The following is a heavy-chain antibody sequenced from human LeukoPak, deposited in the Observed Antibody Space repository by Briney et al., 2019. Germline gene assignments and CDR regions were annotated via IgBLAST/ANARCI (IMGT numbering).Heavy chain of an antibody. CDR2: INTSGNT. Sequence: SETLSLTCAVYGGSFNDYYWSWIRQPAGKGLEWIGRINTSGNTHYNPSLKSRVTMSVDTSKNQFSLKLSSVTAADTAVYYCARGGPSVDLWGRGTLVTVSS. J-gene: IGHJ2*01. CDR1: GGSFNDYY. CDR3: ARGGPSVDL. V-gene: IGHV4-59*10.